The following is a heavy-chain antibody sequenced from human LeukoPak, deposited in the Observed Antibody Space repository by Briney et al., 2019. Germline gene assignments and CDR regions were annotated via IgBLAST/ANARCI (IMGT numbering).Heavy chain of an antibody. CDR3: ARSGGHTFES. Sequence: GRSLRLSCEASGFTFSSYSMHWVRQAPGKGLEWVAVISFDGGHRYYADSVKGRFTISRDNSKNTLYLQMNSLRAEDTAVYFCARSGGHTFESWGQGTLVTVS. CDR1: GFTFSSYS. CDR2: ISFDGGHR. J-gene: IGHJ5*01. V-gene: IGHV3-30*14. D-gene: IGHD3-16*01.